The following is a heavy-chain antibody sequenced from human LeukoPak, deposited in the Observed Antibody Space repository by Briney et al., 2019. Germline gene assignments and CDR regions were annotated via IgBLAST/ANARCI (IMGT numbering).Heavy chain of an antibody. CDR2: ISYDGSNK. J-gene: IGHJ4*02. CDR3: SRDVYDILTGYSYYFDY. D-gene: IGHD3-9*01. Sequence: GGSLRLSCAASGFTFSSYAMHWVRQPPGKGLEWVAVISYDGSNKYYADSVKGRFTISRDNSKNTLYLQMNSLRAEDTAVYYCSRDVYDILTGYSYYFDYWGQGTLVTVSS. CDR1: GFTFSSYA. V-gene: IGHV3-30-3*01.